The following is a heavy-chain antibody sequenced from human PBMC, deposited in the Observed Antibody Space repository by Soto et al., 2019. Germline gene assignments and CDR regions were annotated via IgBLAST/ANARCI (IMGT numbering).Heavy chain of an antibody. V-gene: IGHV3-23*01. D-gene: IGHD3-16*01. CDR2: ISGGGDRT. CDR3: ARKVLGSTSRPDYWYFDL. CDR1: GFTFISYA. Sequence: EVQLLESGGGLVQPGASLRLSCVGSGFTFISYAMNWVRQAPGKGLEWVSGISGGGDRTFDADSVKGRFTISRDNSKNTVNLQMNSLRADDTAVYYCARKVLGSTSRPDYWYFDLWGRGTLVTVSS. J-gene: IGHJ2*01.